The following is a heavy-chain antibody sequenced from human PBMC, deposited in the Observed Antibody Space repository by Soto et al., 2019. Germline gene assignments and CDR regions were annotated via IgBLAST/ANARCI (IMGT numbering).Heavy chain of an antibody. CDR3: ARVDSDYGEGSYYFDY. CDR1: GGSFSSYY. CDR2: IYYSGST. Sequence: SETLSLTCTVSGGSFSSYYWSWIRQPPGKGLEWIGYIYYSGSTNYNPSLKSRVTISVDTSKNQFSLKLRSVTAADTAVYYCARVDSDYGEGSYYFDYWGQGTRVTVSS. V-gene: IGHV4-59*01. D-gene: IGHD4-17*01. J-gene: IGHJ4*02.